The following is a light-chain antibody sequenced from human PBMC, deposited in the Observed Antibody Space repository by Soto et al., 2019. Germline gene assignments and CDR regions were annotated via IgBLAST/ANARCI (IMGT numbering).Light chain of an antibody. CDR3: QQYNDWPQT. J-gene: IGKJ1*01. Sequence: EIVMTQSPATLSVSPGERATLSCRASQSVSSNLAWYQQKPGQAPRLLIYGASTRATGIPARFSGSGSGTEFTLAIGSLQSEDFAVYYCQQYNDWPQTFGLGTKVDIK. V-gene: IGKV3-15*01. CDR1: QSVSSN. CDR2: GAS.